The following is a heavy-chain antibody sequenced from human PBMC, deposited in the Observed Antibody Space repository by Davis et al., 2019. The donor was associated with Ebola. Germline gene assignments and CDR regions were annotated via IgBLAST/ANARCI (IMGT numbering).Heavy chain of an antibody. CDR1: GYTFTSYY. Sequence: AASVKVSCKASGYTFTSYYMHWVRQAPGQGLEWMGIINPSGGSTSYAQKFQGRVTITRDTSASTAYMELSSLRSEDTAVYYCARDRIMVYAIAHLEFDYWGQGTLVTVSS. CDR3: ARDRIMVYAIAHLEFDY. J-gene: IGHJ4*02. D-gene: IGHD2-8*01. CDR2: INPSGGST. V-gene: IGHV1-46*01.